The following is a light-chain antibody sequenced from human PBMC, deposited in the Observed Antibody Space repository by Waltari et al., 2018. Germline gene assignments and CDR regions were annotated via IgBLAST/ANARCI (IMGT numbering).Light chain of an antibody. CDR1: SLRSYY. J-gene: IGLJ2*01. CDR3: NSRDSSGNHPVV. Sequence: SSELTQDPAVSVALGQTVRITCQGDSLRSYYASWYQQKPGQAPVLVIYGKNNPPSGIPDRCSGSNSGNTSSLTITGAQAEDEADYYCNSRDSSGNHPVVFGGGTKLTVL. CDR2: GKN. V-gene: IGLV3-19*01.